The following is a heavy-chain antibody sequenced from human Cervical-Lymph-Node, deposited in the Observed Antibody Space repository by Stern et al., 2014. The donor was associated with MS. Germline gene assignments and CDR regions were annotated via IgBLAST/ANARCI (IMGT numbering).Heavy chain of an antibody. CDR2: IIPIFDTS. D-gene: IGHD5-12*01. V-gene: IGHV1-69*01. CDR3: ASPVDEPRYYYYYGMDV. CDR1: GGIFTSYT. J-gene: IGHJ6*02. Sequence: QLVQSGAEVKKPGSSVKVSCKASGGIFTSYTFSWVRQAPGQGLEWMGGIIPIFDTSNYAQKFQGRVPITADEATSTAYMELSSLRSEDTAVYYCASPVDEPRYYYYYGMDVWGQGTTVTVSS.